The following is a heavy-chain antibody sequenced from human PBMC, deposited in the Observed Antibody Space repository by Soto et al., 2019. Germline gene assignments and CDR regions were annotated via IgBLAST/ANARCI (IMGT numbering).Heavy chain of an antibody. CDR1: GFTFSSYS. CDR2: ISSSSSYI. CDR3: ARSVLRIGYSSDY. J-gene: IGHJ4*02. V-gene: IGHV3-21*01. D-gene: IGHD2-15*01. Sequence: PGGSLRLSCAASGFTFSSYSMNWVRRAPGKGLEWVSSISSSSSYIYYADSVKGRFTISRDNAKNSLYLQMNSLRAEDTAVYYCARSVLRIGYSSDYWGQGTLVTRSS.